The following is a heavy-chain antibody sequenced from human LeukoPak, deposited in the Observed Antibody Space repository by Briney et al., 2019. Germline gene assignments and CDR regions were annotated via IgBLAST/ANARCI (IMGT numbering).Heavy chain of an antibody. CDR3: ARAPDESYGAAAD. J-gene: IGHJ4*02. CDR2: TYYRSKWYY. Sequence: SQTLSLTCAISGDSVSSNSAAWSWIRQSPSRGLEWLGRTYYRSKWYYDYAVSVKSRITINPDTSKNQFSLQLNSVTPEDTALYYCARAPDESYGAAADWGQGTLVTVSS. CDR1: GDSVSSNSAA. V-gene: IGHV6-1*01. D-gene: IGHD6-13*01.